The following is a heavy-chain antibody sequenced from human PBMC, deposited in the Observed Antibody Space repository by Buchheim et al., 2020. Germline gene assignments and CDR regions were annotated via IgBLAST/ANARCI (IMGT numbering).Heavy chain of an antibody. CDR1: GGSISSYY. V-gene: IGHV4-59*01. D-gene: IGHD6-13*01. CDR3: ARVPLGYSSSWYYFDY. CDR2: IYYSGST. J-gene: IGHJ4*02. Sequence: QVQLQESGPGLVKPSETLSLTCTVSGGSISSYYWSWIRQPPGKGLEWIGYIYYSGSTTYNPSLKSRVTISLDTSKNHISLKLSSVTAADTAVYYCARVPLGYSSSWYYFDYWGQGTL.